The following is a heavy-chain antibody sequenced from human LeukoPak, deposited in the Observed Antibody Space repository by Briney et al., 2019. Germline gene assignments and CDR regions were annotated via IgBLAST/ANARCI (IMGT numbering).Heavy chain of an antibody. D-gene: IGHD3-10*01. CDR2: ISGSGGST. CDR1: GSTFSSYA. Sequence: GGSLRLSCAASGSTFSSYAMSWVRQAPGKGLEWVSAISGSGGSTYYADSVKGRFTISRDNSKNTLSLQMNSLGGDDTAVYYCAIYPAGKYYRGRYFDSWGQGTLVTVSS. CDR3: AIYPAGKYYRGRYFDS. J-gene: IGHJ4*02. V-gene: IGHV3-23*01.